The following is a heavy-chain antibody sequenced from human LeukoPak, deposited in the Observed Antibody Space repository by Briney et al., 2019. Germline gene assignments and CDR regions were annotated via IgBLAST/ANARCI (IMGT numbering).Heavy chain of an antibody. CDR1: GGSISSYY. J-gene: IGHJ4*02. CDR3: ARGTGQVVVKEIDY. D-gene: IGHD3-22*01. V-gene: IGHV4-59*08. CDR2: IYYSGST. Sequence: SETLSLTCTVSGGSISSYYWSWIRQPPGKGLEWIGHIYYSGSTNYNPSLKSRVTISVDTSKNQFSLKLSSVTAADTAVHYCARGTGQVVVKEIDYWGQGTLVTVSS.